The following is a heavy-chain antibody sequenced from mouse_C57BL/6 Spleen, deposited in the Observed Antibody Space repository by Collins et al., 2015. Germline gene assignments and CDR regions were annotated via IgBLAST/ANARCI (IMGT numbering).Heavy chain of an antibody. J-gene: IGHJ3*01. Sequence: EVMLVESGGGLVKPGGSLKLSCAASGFTFSSYAMSWVRQTPEKRLEWVATISSGGSYTYYPDSVKGRFTISRDNAKNTLYLQMSSLRSEDTAMYYCARLGNRYDEESAYWGQGTLVTVSA. V-gene: IGHV5-9-1*01. CDR1: GFTFSSYA. CDR2: ISSGGSYT. CDR3: ARLGNRYDEESAY. D-gene: IGHD2-14*01.